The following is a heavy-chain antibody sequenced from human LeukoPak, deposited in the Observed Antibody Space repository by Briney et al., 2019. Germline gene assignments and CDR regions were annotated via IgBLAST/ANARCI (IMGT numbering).Heavy chain of an antibody. CDR3: ARHLGYSSSHTDY. V-gene: IGHV3-23*01. CDR1: GFTFSSYA. D-gene: IGHD6-13*01. CDR2: ISHSGAST. J-gene: IGHJ4*02. Sequence: GGSLRLSGAASGFTFSSYAMSWVRQAPGKGLEWVSAISHSGASTNYADSVKGRFTIARDNSKNTLFLQMHSLRADDTAVYYCARHLGYSSSHTDYWGQGTRVTVSS.